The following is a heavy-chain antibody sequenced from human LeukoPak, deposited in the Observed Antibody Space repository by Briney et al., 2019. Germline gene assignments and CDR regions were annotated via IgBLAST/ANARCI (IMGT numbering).Heavy chain of an antibody. CDR1: GFTFGNDA. CDR2: ISGSGGST. Sequence: GGSLRLSCAASGFTFGNDAMSWVRQAPGKGLEWVSAISGSGGSTYYADSVKGRFTISRDNSKNTLYLQMNSLRAEDTAVYYCAKDLRHRSNWFDPWGQGTLVTVSS. CDR3: AKDLRHRSNWFDP. V-gene: IGHV3-23*01. J-gene: IGHJ5*02. D-gene: IGHD3-16*01.